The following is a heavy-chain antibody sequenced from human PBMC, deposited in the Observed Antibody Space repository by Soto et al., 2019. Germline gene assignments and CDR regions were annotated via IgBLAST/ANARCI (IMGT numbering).Heavy chain of an antibody. V-gene: IGHV3-23*01. CDR2: ISGSGDYT. D-gene: IGHD6-13*01. Sequence: EAQLLESGGGLAQPGGSLRLSCAASGFMFRDYVMSWVRQAPGQGLEWVSGISGSGDYTYYADSVKGRFTISRDNSNNTLYLQMNSLRVEDTAIYFCANHGFRRVQQELDYYHYYGMDVWGQGTTVIVSS. CDR1: GFMFRDYV. CDR3: ANHGFRRVQQELDYYHYYGMDV. J-gene: IGHJ6*02.